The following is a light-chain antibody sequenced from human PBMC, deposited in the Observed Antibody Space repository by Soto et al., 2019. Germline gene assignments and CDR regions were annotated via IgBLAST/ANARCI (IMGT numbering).Light chain of an antibody. J-gene: IGLJ2*01. CDR1: SSDVGDYHY. V-gene: IGLV2-14*01. CDR2: DVS. CDR3: CSYNSSTTPL. Sequence: QSALTQPASVSGSPGQSITISCTGSSSDVGDYHYVSWYQQHPGEAPKLVISDVSNRPSGVSNRFSGSKSGNSASLTISGLQAEDEADYYCCSYNSSTTPLFGGGTKLTVL.